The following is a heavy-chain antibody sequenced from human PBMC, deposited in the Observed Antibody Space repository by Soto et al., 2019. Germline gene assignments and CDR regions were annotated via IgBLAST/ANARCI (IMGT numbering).Heavy chain of an antibody. J-gene: IGHJ5*02. D-gene: IGHD2-15*01. CDR1: GYTFTSYY. CDR3: ARGYCSGGSCYEIRENWFDP. CDR2: INPSGGST. Sequence: ASVKVSCKASGYTFTSYYMHWVRQAPGQGLEWMGIINPSGGSTSYAQKFQGSVTMTRDTSTSTVYMELSSLRSEDTAVYYCARGYCSGGSCYEIRENWFDPWGQGTLVTVSS. V-gene: IGHV1-46*01.